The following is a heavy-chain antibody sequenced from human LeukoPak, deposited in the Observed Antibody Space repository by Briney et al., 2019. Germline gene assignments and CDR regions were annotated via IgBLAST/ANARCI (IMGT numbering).Heavy chain of an antibody. V-gene: IGHV3-23*01. CDR3: AKSKWELLGDY. J-gene: IGHJ4*02. D-gene: IGHD1-26*01. CDR2: IIPSSNSI. Sequence: GGSLRLSCAPSGLRLSSYEMNWVRQAPGRGLGWVSAIIPSSNSIYYADSVQGRFTISRDNCRNTLYLQMNSLRADDTAVYYCAKSKWELLGDYWGQGTLVTVSS. CDR1: GLRLSSYE.